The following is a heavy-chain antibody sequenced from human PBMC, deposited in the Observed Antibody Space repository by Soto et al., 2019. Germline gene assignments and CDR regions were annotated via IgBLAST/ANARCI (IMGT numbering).Heavy chain of an antibody. CDR3: AKDLSDWVVAHAISMGKGAFDI. CDR2: ISGSGGST. J-gene: IGHJ3*02. CDR1: GFTFSSYA. V-gene: IGHV3-23*01. D-gene: IGHD2-15*01. Sequence: GGSLRLSCAASGFTFSSYAMSWVRQAPGKGLEWVSAISGSGGSTYYADSVKGRFTISRDNSKNTLYLQMNSLRAEDTAVYYCAKDLSDWVVAHAISMGKGAFDIWGQGTMVTVSS.